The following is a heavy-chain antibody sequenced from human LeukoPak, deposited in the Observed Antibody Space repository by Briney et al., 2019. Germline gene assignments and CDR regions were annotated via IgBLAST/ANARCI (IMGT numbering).Heavy chain of an antibody. CDR2: INPSGGST. D-gene: IGHD2-15*01. J-gene: IGHJ4*02. CDR3: ARDPPNCSGGSCYSGVGFDY. V-gene: IGHV1-46*01. CDR1: GGTFSSYA. Sequence: ASVKVSCKASGGTFSSYAISWVRQAPGQGLEWMGIINPSGGSTSYAQKFQGRVTMTRDTSTSTVYMELSSLRSEDTAVYYCARDPPNCSGGSCYSGVGFDYWGQGTLVTVSS.